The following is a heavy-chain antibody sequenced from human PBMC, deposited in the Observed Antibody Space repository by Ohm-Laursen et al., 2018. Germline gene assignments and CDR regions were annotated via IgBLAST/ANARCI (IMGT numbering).Heavy chain of an antibody. CDR2: ISVDSGNT. D-gene: IGHD3-3*01. V-gene: IGHV1-18*01. CDR3: ATLRSLEWWFDI. CDR1: GHIYG. Sequence: GSSVKVSCKASGHIYGIGWVRQAPGQGLEWMGWISVDSGNTNYAQKLQGRISLTTDSSTTTVHMELSSLRSDDTAVYFCATLRSLEWWFDIWGQGTLVTVSS. J-gene: IGHJ5*02.